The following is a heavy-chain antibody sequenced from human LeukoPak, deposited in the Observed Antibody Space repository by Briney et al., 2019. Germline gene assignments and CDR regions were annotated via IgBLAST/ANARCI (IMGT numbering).Heavy chain of an antibody. CDR2: INPNSGGT. D-gene: IGHD3-22*01. J-gene: IGHJ3*02. CDR3: ARGSPYYYDSSGYYGPLPYDI. CDR1: GYTFTSYD. Sequence: ASVKVSCKASGYTFTSYDINWVRQAPGQGLEWMGWINPNSGGTNYAQKFQGWVTMTRDTSISTAYMELSRLRSDDTAVYYCARGSPYYYDSSGYYGPLPYDIWGQGTMVTVSS. V-gene: IGHV1-2*04.